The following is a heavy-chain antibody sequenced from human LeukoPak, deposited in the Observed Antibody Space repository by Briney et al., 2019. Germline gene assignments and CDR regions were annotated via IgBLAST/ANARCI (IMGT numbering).Heavy chain of an antibody. J-gene: IGHJ4*02. Sequence: SETLSLTCAVYGGSFSDYYWSWIRQPPGKGLEWIGEINHSGSTNYNPSLKSRVTISVDTSKNQFSLKVTSVTAADTAVYYCARLGFSNSGSYLAPSDYWGQGTLVTVSS. V-gene: IGHV4-34*01. D-gene: IGHD1-26*01. CDR1: GGSFSDYY. CDR2: INHSGST. CDR3: ARLGFSNSGSYLAPSDY.